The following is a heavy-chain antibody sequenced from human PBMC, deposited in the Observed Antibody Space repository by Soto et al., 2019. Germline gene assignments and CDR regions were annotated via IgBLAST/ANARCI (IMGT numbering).Heavy chain of an antibody. CDR3: ARLAYSNLLGGLDF. J-gene: IGHJ4*02. CDR1: GFTFRNYG. V-gene: IGHV3-33*01. Sequence: QVQLVESGGGVVQPGGSLRLSCVASGFTFRNYGIHWVRQAPCMGLEWVAIIWNDGSNHYFADSVKGRFTISRDNSENMVYLQMNSLRAEDTAVYYCARLAYSNLLGGLDFWGQGTLVTAAS. CDR2: IWNDGSNH. D-gene: IGHD4-4*01.